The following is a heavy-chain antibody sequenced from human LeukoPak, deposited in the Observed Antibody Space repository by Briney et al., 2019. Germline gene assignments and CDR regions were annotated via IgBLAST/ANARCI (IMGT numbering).Heavy chain of an antibody. Sequence: GGSLRLSCAASGFTFSSYAMHWVRRAPGKGLEYVSAISSNGGSTYYANSVKGRFTISRDNSKNTLYLQMGSLRAEDMAVYYCARETELGIANWYFDPWGRGTLVTVSS. CDR3: ARETELGIANWYFDP. J-gene: IGHJ2*01. V-gene: IGHV3-64*01. D-gene: IGHD7-27*01. CDR2: ISSNGGST. CDR1: GFTFSSYA.